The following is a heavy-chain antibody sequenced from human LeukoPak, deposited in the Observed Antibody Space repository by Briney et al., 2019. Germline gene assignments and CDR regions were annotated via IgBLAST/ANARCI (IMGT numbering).Heavy chain of an antibody. CDR2: ISGSGGST. D-gene: IGHD2-2*01. CDR3: AKGRSVVPAAIGGVSYFDY. Sequence: GGSLRLSCAASGFTFSSYAMSWVRQAPGKGLEWVSAISGSGGSTYYADSVKGRFTISRDNSKNTPYLQMNSLRAEDTAVYYCAKGRSVVPAAIGGVSYFDYWGQGTLVTVSS. V-gene: IGHV3-23*01. J-gene: IGHJ4*02. CDR1: GFTFSSYA.